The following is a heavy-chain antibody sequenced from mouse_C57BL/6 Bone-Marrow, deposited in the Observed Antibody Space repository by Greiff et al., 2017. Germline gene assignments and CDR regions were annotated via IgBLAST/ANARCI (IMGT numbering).Heavy chain of an antibody. CDR3: ARRGTDYYGSSYGPLYWYVDV. J-gene: IGHJ1*03. V-gene: IGHV3-6*01. CDR1: GYSITSGYY. Sequence: EVQRVESGPGLVKPSQSLSLTCSVTGYSITSGYYWNWIRQFPGNKLEWMGYISYDGSNNYNPSLKNRISLTRDTSKNQFFLKFHSVTTEDSATFYRARRGTDYYGSSYGPLYWYVDVWGTGTTVTVSS. CDR2: ISYDGSN. D-gene: IGHD1-1*01.